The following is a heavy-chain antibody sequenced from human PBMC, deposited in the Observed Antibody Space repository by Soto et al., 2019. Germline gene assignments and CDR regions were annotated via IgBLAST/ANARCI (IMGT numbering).Heavy chain of an antibody. CDR3: AGTNRSAAGTPYYYYYCMDV. J-gene: IGHJ6*02. CDR2: VNHSGST. Sequence: QVQLQQWGAGLLKPSETLSLTCAVYGGSFSGYYWSWIRQPPGKGLEWIWEVNHSGSTNYNPSLKRPVTPPGDTSKHHSSRKLSSVTAAATAVYYCAGTNRSAAGTPYYYYYCMDVWGQGTTVTVSS. V-gene: IGHV4-34*01. CDR1: GGSFSGYY. D-gene: IGHD6-13*01.